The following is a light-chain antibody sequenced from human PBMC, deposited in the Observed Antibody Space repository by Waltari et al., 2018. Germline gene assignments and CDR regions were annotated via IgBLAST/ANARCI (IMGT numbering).Light chain of an antibody. CDR3: TSFSGSNNWV. J-gene: IGLJ3*02. Sequence: QSALTQPPSPSGSPGQSVTISCTGPSSDVGGYRYVSWYQQHPGKAPKLMIYEVARRPSGVPDRFSGSKSGNTASLTVSGLQAEDEADYYCTSFSGSNNWVFGGGTKVTVL. V-gene: IGLV2-8*01. CDR1: SSDVGGYRY. CDR2: EVA.